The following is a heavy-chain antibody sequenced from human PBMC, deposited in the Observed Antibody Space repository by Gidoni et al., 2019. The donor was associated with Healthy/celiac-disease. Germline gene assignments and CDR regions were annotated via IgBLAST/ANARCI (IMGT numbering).Heavy chain of an antibody. V-gene: IGHV3-48*01. CDR1: GFTFSRYS. J-gene: IGHJ6*02. Sequence: EVQLVESGGGLVQPGGSLRLSCAASGFTFSRYSMNWVRQAPGKGLEWVAYISSSSSTIYYADSVKGRFTISRDNAKNSLYLQMNSLRAEDTAVYYCARDSEYDFWSGQVTYYYYGMDVWGQGTTVTVSS. D-gene: IGHD3-3*01. CDR2: ISSSSSTI. CDR3: ARDSEYDFWSGQVTYYYYGMDV.